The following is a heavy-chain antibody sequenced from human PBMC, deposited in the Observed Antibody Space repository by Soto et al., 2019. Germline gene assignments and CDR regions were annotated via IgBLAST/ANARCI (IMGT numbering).Heavy chain of an antibody. D-gene: IGHD5-18*01. CDR2: MNPNSGNT. Sequence: ASVKVSCKASGYTFTSYDINWVRQATGQGLEWMGWMNPNSGNTGYAQKFQGRVTMTRNTSISTAYMELSSLRSEDTAVYYCAREGVDTAMVTGYYYYYMDVWGKGTTVTVS. V-gene: IGHV1-8*01. J-gene: IGHJ6*03. CDR1: GYTFTSYD. CDR3: AREGVDTAMVTGYYYYYMDV.